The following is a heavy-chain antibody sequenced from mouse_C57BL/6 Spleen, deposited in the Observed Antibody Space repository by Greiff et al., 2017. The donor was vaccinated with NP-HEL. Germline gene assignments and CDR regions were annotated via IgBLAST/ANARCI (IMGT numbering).Heavy chain of an antibody. Sequence: EVMLVESGGGLVKPGGSLKLSCAASGFTFSSYTMSWVRQTPEKRLEWVATISGGGGNTYYPDSVKGRFTISRDNAKNTLYLQMSSLRSEDTALYYCASFYGSLYAMDYWGQGTSVTVSS. CDR3: ASFYGSLYAMDY. V-gene: IGHV5-9*01. CDR1: GFTFSSYT. J-gene: IGHJ4*01. CDR2: ISGGGGNT. D-gene: IGHD2-2*01.